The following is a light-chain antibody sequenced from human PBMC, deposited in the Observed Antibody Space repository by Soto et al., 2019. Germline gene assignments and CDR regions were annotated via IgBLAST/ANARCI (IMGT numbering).Light chain of an antibody. CDR1: QTINNL. CDR2: DAS. Sequence: DIQMTQSPSTLSASVGDRVSITCRASQTINNLMAWYQQKPGKAPKLLIYDASSLESGVPSRFSGSGSGTEFTLTISSLQSEDFAVYYCQQYNNWPRTFGQGTKVDIK. V-gene: IGKV1-5*01. CDR3: QQYNNWPRT. J-gene: IGKJ1*01.